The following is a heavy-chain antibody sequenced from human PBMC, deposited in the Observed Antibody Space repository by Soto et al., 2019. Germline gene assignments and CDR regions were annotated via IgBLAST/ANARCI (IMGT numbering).Heavy chain of an antibody. J-gene: IGHJ3*02. CDR1: GFTFSDYY. Sequence: GGSLRLSCAASGFTFSDYYMSWIRQAPGKGLEWVSYISSSGSTIYYADSVKGRFTISRDNAKNSLYLQMNSLRAEDTAVYYCARDCTNGVCYTDAFDTWGQGTMVTVSS. V-gene: IGHV3-11*01. CDR2: ISSSGSTI. D-gene: IGHD2-8*01. CDR3: ARDCTNGVCYTDAFDT.